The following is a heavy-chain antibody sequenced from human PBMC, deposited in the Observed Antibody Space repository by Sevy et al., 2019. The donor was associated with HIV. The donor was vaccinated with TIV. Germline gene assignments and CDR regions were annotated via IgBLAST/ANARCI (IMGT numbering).Heavy chain of an antibody. CDR2: IKNKPDGGTT. Sequence: GGSLRLSCAASGFTFNNAWMSWVRQAPGKGLGWIGRIKNKPDGGTTDYAAPVKGRFTISRDDSKNTLYLQMNSLKTEDTAVYYCCTEGNVLLAEGWGHWFDPWGQGTLVTVSS. D-gene: IGHD2-8*01. CDR3: CTEGNVLLAEGWGHWFDP. V-gene: IGHV3-15*01. J-gene: IGHJ5*02. CDR1: GFTFNNAW.